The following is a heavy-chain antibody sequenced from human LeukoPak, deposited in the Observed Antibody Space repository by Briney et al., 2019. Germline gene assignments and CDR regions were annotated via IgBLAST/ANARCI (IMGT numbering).Heavy chain of an antibody. CDR3: ARARSSGWYEGFDY. CDR1: GGTFSSYA. J-gene: IGHJ4*02. D-gene: IGHD6-19*01. Sequence: SVKVSCKASGGTFSSYAISWLRQAPGQGLEWMGRIIPIFGTANYAQKFQGRVTITTDESTSTAYMELSSLRSEDTAVYYCARARSSGWYEGFDYWGQGTLVTVSS. CDR2: IIPIFGTA. V-gene: IGHV1-69*05.